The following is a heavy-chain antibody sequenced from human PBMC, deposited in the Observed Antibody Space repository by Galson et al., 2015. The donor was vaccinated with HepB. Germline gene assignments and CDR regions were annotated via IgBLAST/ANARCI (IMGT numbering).Heavy chain of an antibody. J-gene: IGHJ4*02. CDR1: GYTFTSYG. D-gene: IGHD2-15*01. CDR3: ARRARGGYIDY. V-gene: IGHV1-18*01. Sequence: SVKVSCKASGYTFTSYGISWVRRAPGQGLEWMGWISAYNGNTNYAQKLQGRVTMTTDTSTSTACMELRSLRSDDTAVYYCARRARGGYIDYWGQGTLVTVSS. CDR2: ISAYNGNT.